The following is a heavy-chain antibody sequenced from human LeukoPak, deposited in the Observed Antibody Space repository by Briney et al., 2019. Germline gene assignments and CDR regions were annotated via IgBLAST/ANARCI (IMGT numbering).Heavy chain of an antibody. V-gene: IGHV4-4*07. CDR2: IYTSGST. Sequence: SETLSLTCTVSGGSISSYYWSWIRQPAGKGLEWIGRIYTSGSTNYNPSLKSRVTISVDTSKNQFSLRLNSVTVADTAVYYCASKGVVNAGWFDPWGQGTLVTVSS. CDR3: ASKGVVNAGWFDP. CDR1: GGSISSYY. D-gene: IGHD3-22*01. J-gene: IGHJ5*02.